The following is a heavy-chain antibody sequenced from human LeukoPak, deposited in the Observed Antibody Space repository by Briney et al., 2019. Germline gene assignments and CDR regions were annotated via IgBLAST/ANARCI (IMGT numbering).Heavy chain of an antibody. V-gene: IGHV3-13*05. J-gene: IGHJ3*02. Sequence: GRSLRLSCTASGFTFSRYDMHWVRHDKGKGLEWVSAISTACDPYFLGSVKGRFTISRENAKNSCYLQMNSLRAGDTAVYYCAGQARPGAAEGAFDIWGQGTMVTVSS. CDR1: GFTFSRYD. D-gene: IGHD2-2*01. CDR3: AGQARPGAAEGAFDI. CDR2: ISTACDP.